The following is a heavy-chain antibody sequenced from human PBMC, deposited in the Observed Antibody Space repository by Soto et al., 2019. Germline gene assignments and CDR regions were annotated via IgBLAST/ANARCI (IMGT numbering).Heavy chain of an antibody. D-gene: IGHD6-13*01. CDR1: GFTFSSYD. V-gene: IGHV3-13*01. J-gene: IGHJ5*02. CDR2: IGTAGDK. CDR3: SRGSGGIADYWFDP. Sequence: EVQLVESGGGLVQPGGSLRLSCAASGFTFSSYDMHWVRQAPGKGLEWVSAIGTAGDKYYPGSVKGRFTISRENAKNSLYLQMNSMGAEDTAVDYCSRGSGGIADYWFDPWGQGTLVTVSS.